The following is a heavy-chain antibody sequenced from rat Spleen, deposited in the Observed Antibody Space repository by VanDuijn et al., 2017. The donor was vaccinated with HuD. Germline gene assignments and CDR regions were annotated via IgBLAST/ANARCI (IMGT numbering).Heavy chain of an antibody. J-gene: IGHJ2*01. CDR1: GFTFSDYN. CDR2: IIYDGSRT. V-gene: IGHV5S10*01. Sequence: EVQLVESGGGLVQPGRSLKLSCAASGFTFSDYNMAWVRQAPKKGLEWVATIIYDGSRTYYRDSVKGRFTISRDNAKSTLYLQMDSLRSEDTATYYCAHGGITTYFDYWGQGVMVTVSS. CDR3: AHGGITTYFDY. D-gene: IGHD1-10*01.